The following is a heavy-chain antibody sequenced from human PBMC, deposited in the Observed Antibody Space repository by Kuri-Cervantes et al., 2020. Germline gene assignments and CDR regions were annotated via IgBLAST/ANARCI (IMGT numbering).Heavy chain of an antibody. CDR2: IYPDDSDT. D-gene: IGHD2-2*01. CDR1: GYRFPNYW. J-gene: IGHJ4*02. Sequence: ESLKISCKGPGYRFPNYWLGWVRQMPGKGLEWMGIIYPDDSDTKYSPSFQGQVTFSADTSINTVYLQWSSLEASDTAIYYCARPSRGYCRSTSCTNYFDYWDQGTLVTVSS. V-gene: IGHV5-51*01. CDR3: ARPSRGYCRSTSCTNYFDY.